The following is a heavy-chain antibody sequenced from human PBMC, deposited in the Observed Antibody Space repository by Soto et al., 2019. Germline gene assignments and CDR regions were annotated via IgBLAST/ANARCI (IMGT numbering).Heavy chain of an antibody. CDR3: STGRYRDY. J-gene: IGHJ4*02. V-gene: IGHV3-74*01. CDR2: INGDGSIT. CDR1: GLTFSSFW. D-gene: IGHD2-8*02. Sequence: GGSLRLSCEASGLTFSSFWIHWVRQVPGKGLMWVARINGDGSITDYADSVKGRFSVSRVNAESRMFLLMNSLRVEDTALYYCSTGRYRDYWGQGTLVTVSS.